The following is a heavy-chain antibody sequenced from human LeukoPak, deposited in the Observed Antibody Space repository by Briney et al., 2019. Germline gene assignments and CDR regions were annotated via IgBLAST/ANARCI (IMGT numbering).Heavy chain of an antibody. V-gene: IGHV4-34*01. D-gene: IGHD3-3*01. CDR1: GGSLSGYY. CDR2: INHSGST. J-gene: IGHJ4*02. CDR3: ARSGPHVLRFLEWSFDY. Sequence: SETLSLTCAVYGGSLSGYYWSWIRQPPGKGLEWIGEINHSGSTNYNPSLKSRVTISVDTSKNQFSLKLSSATAADTAVYYCARSGPHVLRFLEWSFDYWGQGTLVTVSS.